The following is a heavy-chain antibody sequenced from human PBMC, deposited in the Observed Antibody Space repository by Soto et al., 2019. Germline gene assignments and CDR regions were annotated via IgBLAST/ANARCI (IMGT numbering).Heavy chain of an antibody. CDR3: ARGQRFSDWFDP. J-gene: IGHJ5*02. D-gene: IGHD3-3*01. V-gene: IGHV4-4*07. CDR2: IYSNGST. Sequence: QVHLQESGPGLVKPSATLSLTCTVSGGAINIYYCTWIRQPAGKGLEWIGRIYSNGSTKYNPSLQSRVTMSLDTSKNQFSLRLTSVTAADTAVYYCARGQRFSDWFDPWGQGTLVTVSS. CDR1: GGAINIYY.